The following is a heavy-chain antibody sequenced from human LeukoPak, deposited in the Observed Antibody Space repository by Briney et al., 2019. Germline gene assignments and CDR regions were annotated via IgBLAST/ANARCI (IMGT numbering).Heavy chain of an antibody. D-gene: IGHD4-17*01. CDR1: GGSISSYY. V-gene: IGHV4-59*08. Sequence: VKPSETLSLTCTVSGGSISSYYWSWIRQPPGTGLEWIGYIYYSGSTNYNPSLKSRVTISVDTSKNQFSLKLSSVTAADTAVYYCACLKTTVTTGGYYYYYGMDVWGQGTTVTVSS. CDR2: IYYSGST. J-gene: IGHJ6*02. CDR3: ACLKTTVTTGGYYYYYGMDV.